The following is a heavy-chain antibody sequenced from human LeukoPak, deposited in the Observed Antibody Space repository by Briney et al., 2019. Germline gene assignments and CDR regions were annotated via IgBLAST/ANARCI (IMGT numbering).Heavy chain of an antibody. CDR2: SSAYGDNT. D-gene: IGHD3-3*01. V-gene: IGHV1-18*04. CDR3: AREDLQNCLDP. J-gene: IGHJ5*02. CDR1: GYPFYSYG. Sequence: ASVKVSCKASGYPFYSYGITWVRQAPGQGLEWMGRSSAYGDNTRLAQKFQGRVLMTTDPSKSTAYMELKSLRSDDTAVYYCAREDLQNCLDPWGQGTLVTVSS.